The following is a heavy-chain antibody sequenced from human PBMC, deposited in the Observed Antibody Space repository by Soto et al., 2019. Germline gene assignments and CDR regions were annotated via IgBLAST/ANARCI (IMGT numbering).Heavy chain of an antibody. J-gene: IGHJ5*02. CDR3: ARDCKHCTNGVCYTEFDP. D-gene: IGHD2-8*01. CDR2: INPNSGGT. V-gene: IGHV1-2*04. CDR1: GYTFTGYY. Sequence: ASVKVSCEASGYTFTGYYIHWVRQAPGQGLEWMGWINPNSGGTNYAQKFQGWVTMTRDTSISTAYMELSRLRSDDTAVYYCARDCKHCTNGVCYTEFDPWGQGTLVTVSS.